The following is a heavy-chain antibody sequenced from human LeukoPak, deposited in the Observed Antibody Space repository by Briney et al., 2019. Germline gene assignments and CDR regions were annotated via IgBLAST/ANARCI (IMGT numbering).Heavy chain of an antibody. D-gene: IGHD3-22*01. CDR2: ISYDGSNK. Sequence: PGGSLRLSCAASGFTFSSYAMHWVRQAPGKGLEWVGVISYDGSNKYYADSVKGRFTISRDNSKNTLYLQMNSLRAEDTAVYYCARDRKYYDSSGYYAFDIWGQGTMVTVSS. CDR3: ARDRKYYDSSGYYAFDI. CDR1: GFTFSSYA. V-gene: IGHV3-30*04. J-gene: IGHJ3*02.